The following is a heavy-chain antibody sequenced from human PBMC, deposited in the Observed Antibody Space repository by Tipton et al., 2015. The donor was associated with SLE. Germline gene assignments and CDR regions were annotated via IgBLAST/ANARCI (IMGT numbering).Heavy chain of an antibody. D-gene: IGHD6-13*01. V-gene: IGHV3-7*01. CDR2: IKEDGSEK. CDR3: ARSSWGPDY. CDR1: GFTFSRYW. J-gene: IGHJ4*02. Sequence: GSLRLSCAASGFTFSRYWMNWVRQAPGKGLEWVAIIKEDGSEKHYVDSVRGRFTISRDNAKNSLYLQMNSPRAEDTAVYYCARSSWGPDYWGQGTLVPVSS.